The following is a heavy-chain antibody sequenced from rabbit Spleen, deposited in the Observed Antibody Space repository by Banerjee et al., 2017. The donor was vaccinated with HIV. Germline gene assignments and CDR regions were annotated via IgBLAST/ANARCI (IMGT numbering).Heavy chain of an antibody. CDR1: GFSFSSYY. Sequence: EESGGDLVKPGASLTLTCTASGFSFSSYYWICWVRQAPGKGPEWIACIYNGDGTTHYASWVNGRFTITRSTSLNTVTLQMTSLTAADTATYFCARDLAGVIGWNFSLWGQGTLVTVS. V-gene: IGHV1S47*01. CDR3: ARDLAGVIGWNFSL. J-gene: IGHJ4*01. CDR2: IYNGDGTT. D-gene: IGHD4-1*01.